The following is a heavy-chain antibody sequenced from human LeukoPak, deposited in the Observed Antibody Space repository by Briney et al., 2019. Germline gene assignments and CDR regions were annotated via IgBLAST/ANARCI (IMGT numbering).Heavy chain of an antibody. CDR3: ASSVWSYVLRDIWLGESYYYYYGMDV. J-gene: IGHJ6*02. CDR1: GGSISTSY. Sequence: SETLSLTCTVSGGSISTSYWSWIRQPPGKGLEWIGNIYYNGNTNYNPSLKSRFTISLDTSKNQFSLRLSSVTAADTAVYYCASSVWSYVLRDIWLGESYYYYYGMDVWGQGTTVTVSS. CDR2: IYYNGNT. V-gene: IGHV4-59*01. D-gene: IGHD3-10*01.